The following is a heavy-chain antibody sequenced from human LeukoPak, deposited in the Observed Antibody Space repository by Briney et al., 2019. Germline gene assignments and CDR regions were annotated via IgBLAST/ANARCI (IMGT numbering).Heavy chain of an antibody. CDR3: ARIDWIATHWFDP. D-gene: IGHD3-9*01. CDR1: GGSISCYY. Sequence: SETLSLTCTVSGGSISCYYWSWIRQPPGKGLEWIGYIYYSGSTNYNPSLKSRVTISVDTSKNQFSLKLSSVTAADTAVYYCARIDWIATHWFDPWGQGTLVTVSS. CDR2: IYYSGST. V-gene: IGHV4-59*01. J-gene: IGHJ5*02.